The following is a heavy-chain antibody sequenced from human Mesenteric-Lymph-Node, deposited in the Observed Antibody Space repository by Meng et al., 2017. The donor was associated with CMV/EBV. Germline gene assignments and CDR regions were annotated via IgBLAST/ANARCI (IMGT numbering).Heavy chain of an antibody. V-gene: IGHV3-72*01. CDR3: AKDGPPRD. CDR1: GFNFDDFA. CDR2: IKNRAQSYIT. J-gene: IGHJ4*02. Sequence: GESLKISCAASGFNFDDFAMHWVRQAPGKGLEWVARIKNRAQSYITEYAASVKGRFAISRDDSKSSLFLQMNSLKNEDTAVYYCAKDGPPRDWGQGTLVTVSS.